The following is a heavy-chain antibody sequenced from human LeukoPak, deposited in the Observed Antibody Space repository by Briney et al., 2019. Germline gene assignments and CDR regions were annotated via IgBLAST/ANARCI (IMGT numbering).Heavy chain of an antibody. J-gene: IGHJ3*02. CDR3: ARLRYGSGSYPDAFDI. CDR2: TRNKANGYII. D-gene: IGHD3-10*01. V-gene: IGHV3-72*01. Sequence: PGGSLRLSCLASGFTFSDHYMDWVRQTPGKGLEWVGRTRNKANGYIIEYAASVEGRFTLSRDDSRNSVYLQLNSLRAEDTAVYYCARLRYGSGSYPDAFDIWGQGTMVTVSS. CDR1: GFTFSDHY.